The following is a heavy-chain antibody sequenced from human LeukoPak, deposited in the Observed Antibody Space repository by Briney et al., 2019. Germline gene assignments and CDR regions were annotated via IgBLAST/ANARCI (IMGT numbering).Heavy chain of an antibody. D-gene: IGHD3-22*01. CDR2: FSGSGGST. CDR3: ARVNTRWLQTDY. J-gene: IGHJ4*02. CDR1: GFTFSSYA. Sequence: PGGSLRLSCAASGFTFSSYAMSWVRQAPGKGLEWVSTFSGSGGSTHYADSVKGRFTISRDNAKNSLYLQMNSLRAEDTALYYCARVNTRWLQTDYWGQGTLVTVSS. V-gene: IGHV3-23*01.